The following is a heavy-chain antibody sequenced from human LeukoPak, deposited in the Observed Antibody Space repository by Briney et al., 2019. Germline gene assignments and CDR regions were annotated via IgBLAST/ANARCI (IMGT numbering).Heavy chain of an antibody. CDR1: GFTFGSYA. D-gene: IGHD2-21*02. CDR2: IWYGGSNK. CDR3: AKDGLAYCGGDCYSAYYYYYMDV. V-gene: IGHV3-30*02. J-gene: IGHJ6*03. Sequence: GGSLRLSCATSGFTFGSYAMTWVRQAPGKGLEWVAVIWYGGSNKYYADSVKGRFTISRDNSKNTLYLQMNSLRAEDTAVYYCAKDGLAYCGGDCYSAYYYYYMDVWGKGTTVTVSS.